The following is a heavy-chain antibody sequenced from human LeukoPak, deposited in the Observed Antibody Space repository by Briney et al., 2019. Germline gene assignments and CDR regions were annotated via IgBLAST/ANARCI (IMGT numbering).Heavy chain of an antibody. Sequence: SETLSLTCTVSGGSISSAGYYWNWIRQHPGKGLEWIGYIYYIGSTNYNPSLKSRLTISVDTSENQFSLKLSSVTAADTAVYYCARHWHNYGFYWYFDLWGRGTLVTVSS. CDR3: ARHWHNYGFYWYFDL. J-gene: IGHJ2*01. CDR1: GGSISSAGYY. V-gene: IGHV4-61*08. CDR2: IYYIGST. D-gene: IGHD5-18*01.